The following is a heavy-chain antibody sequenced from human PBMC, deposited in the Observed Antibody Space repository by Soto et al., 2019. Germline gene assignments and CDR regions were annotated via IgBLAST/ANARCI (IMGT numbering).Heavy chain of an antibody. D-gene: IGHD2-2*01. CDR2: ISSSSSNI. V-gene: IGHV3-21*01. J-gene: IGHJ4*02. CDR3: ASLTRTRSYDLGCGY. CDR1: GFTFSSYS. Sequence: ESGGGLVKPGGSLRLSCAASGFTFSSYSMNWVRQAPGKGLEGVSSISSSSSNIYYADSVNGRFTISRDNAKNSLYLQMNSMRAEDTAVYYCASLTRTRSYDLGCGYWGQGNLVTVSS.